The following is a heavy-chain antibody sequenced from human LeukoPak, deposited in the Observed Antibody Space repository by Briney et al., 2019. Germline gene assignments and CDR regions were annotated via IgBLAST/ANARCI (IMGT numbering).Heavy chain of an antibody. CDR3: ARPPTTGFPYYHMDV. V-gene: IGHV4-39*01. Sequence: PSETLSLTCTVSGDSISSSDYYWGWIRQPPGKGLEWIGSIYYSGSAYYNPSLKSRDTMTVDTSKNQFSLKLSSVTAADTAVYYCARPPTTGFPYYHMDVWGKGTTVTVSS. D-gene: IGHD4-11*01. J-gene: IGHJ6*03. CDR2: IYYSGSA. CDR1: GDSISSSDYY.